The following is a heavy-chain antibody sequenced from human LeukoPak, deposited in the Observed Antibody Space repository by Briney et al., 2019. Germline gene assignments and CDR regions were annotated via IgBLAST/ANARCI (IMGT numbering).Heavy chain of an antibody. Sequence: GGSLRLSCAASGFTFSSHAMSWVRQAPGKGLEWVSAISGSGGSTYYADSVKGRFTISRDNSKNTLYLQMNSLRAEDTAVYYCAKPTCSSTSCYSRMDAFDIWGQGTMVTVSS. J-gene: IGHJ3*02. CDR2: ISGSGGST. D-gene: IGHD2-2*01. CDR3: AKPTCSSTSCYSRMDAFDI. CDR1: GFTFSSHA. V-gene: IGHV3-23*01.